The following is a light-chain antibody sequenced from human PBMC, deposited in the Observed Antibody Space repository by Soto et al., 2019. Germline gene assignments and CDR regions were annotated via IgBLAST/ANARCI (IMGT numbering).Light chain of an antibody. CDR3: SSYAGSNNLV. J-gene: IGLJ2*01. CDR1: SSDVGGYNY. V-gene: IGLV2-8*01. CDR2: EVS. Sequence: QSAQTQPPSESWSPGQSVTISCTGTSSDVGGYNYVSWYQQHPGKVPKLMIYEVSKRPSGVPDRFSGSKSGNTASLTVSGLQAEDETDYYCSSYAGSNNLVFGGGTKLTFL.